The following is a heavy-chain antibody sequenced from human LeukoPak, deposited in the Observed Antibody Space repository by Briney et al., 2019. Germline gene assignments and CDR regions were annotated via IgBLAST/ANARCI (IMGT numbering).Heavy chain of an antibody. D-gene: IGHD6-19*01. CDR1: GFTFSSYA. CDR2: ISSNGGST. Sequence: PGGSLRLSCAASGFTFSSYAMHWVRRAPGKGLEYVSAISSNGGSTYYANSVKGRFTISRDNSKNTLYLQMGSLRAEDMAVYYCAREGCIAVAGTCYYHFYYMDAWGKGTTVTLSS. CDR3: AREGCIAVAGTCYYHFYYMDA. V-gene: IGHV3-64*01. J-gene: IGHJ6*03.